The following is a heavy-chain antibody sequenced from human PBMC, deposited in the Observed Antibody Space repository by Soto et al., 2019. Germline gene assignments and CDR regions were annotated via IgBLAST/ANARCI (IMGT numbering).Heavy chain of an antibody. CDR3: ARVNCSSTSCHPFDP. CDR1: GGSISSGGYY. Sequence: QVQLQESGPGLAKPSQTLSLTCTVSGGSISSGGYYWSWIRQHPGKGLEWIGYIYYSGSTYYNPSLKSRVTISVDTSKNQFSLKLSSVTAADTAVYYCARVNCSSTSCHPFDPWGQGTLVTVSS. D-gene: IGHD2-2*01. V-gene: IGHV4-31*03. CDR2: IYYSGST. J-gene: IGHJ5*02.